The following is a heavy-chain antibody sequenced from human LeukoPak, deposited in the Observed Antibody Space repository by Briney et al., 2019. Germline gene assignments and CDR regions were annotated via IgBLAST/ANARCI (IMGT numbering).Heavy chain of an antibody. V-gene: IGHV3-7*04. CDR2: IKQDGSVK. Sequence: GRSLRLSCTASGFTFGDYAMSWVRQAPGKGLEWVANIKQDGSVKYYVDSVKGRFTISRDNAKNSLNLQMNSLRAEDTAVYYCARDLVTFGGVPSFDYWGQGTLVTVSS. CDR1: GFTFGDYA. CDR3: ARDLVTFGGVPSFDY. D-gene: IGHD3-16*01. J-gene: IGHJ4*02.